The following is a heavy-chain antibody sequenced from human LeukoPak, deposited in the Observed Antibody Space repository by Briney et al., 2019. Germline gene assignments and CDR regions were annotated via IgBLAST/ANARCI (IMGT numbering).Heavy chain of an antibody. J-gene: IGHJ4*02. D-gene: IGHD2-8*02. CDR1: GGSITSYY. CDR3: ARATTAYCTGGICPNFDF. Sequence: SETLSLTCTVSGGSITSYYWNWVRQPPGEGLEWVGYIYYSGTTNFNPSLKSRVTMSVDTSRNHFSLQLSSVTAADTARYYCARATTAYCTGGICPNFDFWGQGTLVTVSS. V-gene: IGHV4-59*01. CDR2: IYYSGTT.